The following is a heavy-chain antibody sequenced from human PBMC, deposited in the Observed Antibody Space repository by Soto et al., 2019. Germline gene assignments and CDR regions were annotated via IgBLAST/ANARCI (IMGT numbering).Heavy chain of an antibody. Sequence: SVKVSCKASGGTFSSYAISWVRQAPGQGLEWMGGIIPIFGTANYAQKFQGRVTITADKSTSTAHMELSSLRSEDAAVYYCARLRGYSGYDFDYWGQGTLVTVSS. J-gene: IGHJ4*02. V-gene: IGHV1-69*06. CDR1: GGTFSSYA. CDR3: ARLRGYSGYDFDY. D-gene: IGHD5-12*01. CDR2: IIPIFGTA.